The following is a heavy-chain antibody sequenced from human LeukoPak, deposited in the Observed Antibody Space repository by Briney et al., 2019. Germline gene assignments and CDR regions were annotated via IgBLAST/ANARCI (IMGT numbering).Heavy chain of an antibody. CDR1: GASVSSASY. J-gene: IGHJ5*02. Sequence: SETLSLTCTVSGASVSSASYWTWIRQPPGKGVEWTAHIYNGVNTNYNPSLKSRVTISVDTSKNQFSLRLNSVTAADTAVYYCARSRAFNSGAFDPWGQGSLVTVSS. CDR3: ARSRAFNSGAFDP. CDR2: IYNGVNT. D-gene: IGHD1-26*01. V-gene: IGHV4-61*01.